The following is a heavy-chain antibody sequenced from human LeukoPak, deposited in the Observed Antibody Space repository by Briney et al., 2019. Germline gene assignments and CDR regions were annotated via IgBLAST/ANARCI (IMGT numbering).Heavy chain of an antibody. CDR3: ARDSGLYYYDSSGYYY. J-gene: IGHJ4*02. CDR1: GFTFSSYA. D-gene: IGHD3-22*01. V-gene: IGHV3-30*04. CDR2: ISYDGSNK. Sequence: GGSLRLSCAASGFTFSSYAMHWVRQAPGKGLEWVAVISYDGSNKYYADSVKGRFTISRDNSKYTLYLQMNSLRAEDTAVYYCARDSGLYYYDSSGYYYWGQGTLVTVSS.